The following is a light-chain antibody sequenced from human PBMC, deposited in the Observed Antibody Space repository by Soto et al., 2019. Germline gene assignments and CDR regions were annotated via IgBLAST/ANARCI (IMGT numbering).Light chain of an antibody. Sequence: QSALTQPPSASGSPGQSVTISCTGTSSDVGAYNYVSWYQQHPGKAPKLMIYEVTKRPSGVPDRFSGSKSDNTVSLTVSGLQAEDEADYYCTSYAGSNNWVFGGGTKLTVL. CDR2: EVT. V-gene: IGLV2-8*01. CDR1: SSDVGAYNY. CDR3: TSYAGSNNWV. J-gene: IGLJ3*02.